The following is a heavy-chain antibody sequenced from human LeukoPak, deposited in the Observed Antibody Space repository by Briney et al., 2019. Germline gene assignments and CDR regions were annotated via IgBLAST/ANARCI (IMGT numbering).Heavy chain of an antibody. J-gene: IGHJ4*02. Sequence: ASVTVSCKVSGYTLTELSMHWVRQAPGKGLEWMGGFDPEDGETIYAQKFQGRVTMTEDTSTDTAYMELSSLRSEDTAVYYCATANIRYSSSWYDDFDYWGQGTLVTVSS. CDR1: GYTLTELS. D-gene: IGHD6-13*01. V-gene: IGHV1-24*01. CDR2: FDPEDGET. CDR3: ATANIRYSSSWYDDFDY.